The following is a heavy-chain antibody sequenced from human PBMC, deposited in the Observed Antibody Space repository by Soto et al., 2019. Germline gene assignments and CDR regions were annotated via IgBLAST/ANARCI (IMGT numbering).Heavy chain of an antibody. CDR1: GFTFSGYS. Sequence: GSLRLYCAASGFTFSGYSMNWVRQAPEKGLEWVSYISSSSSTIYYADSVKGRFTISRDNAKNSLYLQMNSLRDEDTAVYYCARETGIAAAGYYYYYYGMDVWGQGTTVTVSS. V-gene: IGHV3-48*02. J-gene: IGHJ6*02. D-gene: IGHD6-13*01. CDR3: ARETGIAAAGYYYYYYGMDV. CDR2: ISSSSSTI.